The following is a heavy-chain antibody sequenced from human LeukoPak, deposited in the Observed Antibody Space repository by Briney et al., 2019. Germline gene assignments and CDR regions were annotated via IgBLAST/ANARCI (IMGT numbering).Heavy chain of an antibody. D-gene: IGHD5-24*01. J-gene: IGHJ4*02. CDR1: GGTFSSYA. CDR3: AREGGWLQADY. V-gene: IGHV1-69*04. Sequence: ASVKVSCKASGGTFSSYAISWVRQAPGQGLEWMGRIIPILGIANYAQKFQGRVTITADKSTSTAYMELSSLRSEDTAVYYCAREGGWLQADYWGQGTLVTVSS. CDR2: IIPILGIA.